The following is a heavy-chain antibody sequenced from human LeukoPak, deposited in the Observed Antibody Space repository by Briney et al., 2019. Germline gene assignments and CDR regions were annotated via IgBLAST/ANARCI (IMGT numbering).Heavy chain of an antibody. CDR3: ARDLNSYDILTGYLHTFDY. D-gene: IGHD3-9*01. CDR1: GGTFSSDA. V-gene: IGHV1-69*06. Sequence: GASVKVSCKASGGTFSSDAISWVRQAPGQGLEWMGGIIPIFGTANYAQKFQGRVTITADKSTSTAYMELSSLRSEDTAVYYCARDLNSYDILTGYLHTFDYWGQGTLVTVSS. CDR2: IIPIFGTA. J-gene: IGHJ4*02.